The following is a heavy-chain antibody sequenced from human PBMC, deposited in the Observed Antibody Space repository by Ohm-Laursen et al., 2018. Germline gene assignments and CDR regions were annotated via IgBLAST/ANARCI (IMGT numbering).Heavy chain of an antibody. CDR1: GYTFSGYY. D-gene: IGHD1-26*01. CDR3: ARETSSGSHYDY. CDR2: INPNSGVT. J-gene: IGHJ4*02. V-gene: IGHV1-2*02. Sequence: GASVKVSCKASGYTFSGYYMHWVRQAPGQGLEWMGWINPNSGVTNYAQNFQGRVTMTSDTSISTAYMELSRLRSDDTAVYHCARETSSGSHYDYWGQGTLVTVSS.